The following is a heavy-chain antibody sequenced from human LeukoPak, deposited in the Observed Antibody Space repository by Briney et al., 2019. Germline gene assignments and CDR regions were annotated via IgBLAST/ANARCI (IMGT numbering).Heavy chain of an antibody. CDR2: INHSGST. D-gene: IGHD2-2*01. CDR1: GGSFSGYY. Sequence: SETLSLTCAVYGGSFSGYYWSWIRQPPGKGLEWIGEINHSGSTNYNPSLKSRVTISVDTSKNQFSLKLSSVTAADTAVYYCARGVRYCSSTSCLSSIYYYYYYMDVWGKGTMVTVSS. J-gene: IGHJ6*03. CDR3: ARGVRYCSSTSCLSSIYYYYYYMDV. V-gene: IGHV4-34*01.